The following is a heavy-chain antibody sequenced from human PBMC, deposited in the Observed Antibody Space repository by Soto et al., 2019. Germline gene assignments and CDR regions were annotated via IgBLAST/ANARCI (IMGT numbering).Heavy chain of an antibody. D-gene: IGHD1-26*01. V-gene: IGHV4-59*01. J-gene: IGHJ4*02. CDR1: GGSISSYY. Sequence: PSETLSLTCTVSGGSISSYYWSWIRQPPGKGLEWIGYIYYSGSTNYNPSLKSRVTISVDTSKNQFSLKLSSVTAADTAVYYCASLSGSRFDYWGQGTLVTVS. CDR2: IYYSGST. CDR3: ASLSGSRFDY.